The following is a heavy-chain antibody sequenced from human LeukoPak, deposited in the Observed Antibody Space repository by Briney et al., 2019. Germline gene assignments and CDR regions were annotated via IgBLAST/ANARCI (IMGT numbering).Heavy chain of an antibody. J-gene: IGHJ4*02. CDR2: INPNSGGT. V-gene: IGHV1-2*02. CDR1: GYTFTGYY. Sequence: GASVKVSCKAFGYTFTGYYMHWVRQAPGQGLEWMGWINPNSGGTNYAQKFQGRVTMTRDTSISTAYMELSRLRSDDTAVYYCARRYYDSSGEHGWDYYFDYWGQGTLVTVSS. D-gene: IGHD3-22*01. CDR3: ARRYYDSSGEHGWDYYFDY.